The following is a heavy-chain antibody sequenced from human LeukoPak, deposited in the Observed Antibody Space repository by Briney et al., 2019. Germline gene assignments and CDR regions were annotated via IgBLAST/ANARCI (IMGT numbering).Heavy chain of an antibody. CDR2: INPSSGST. Sequence: ASVKVSCKASGYTFAIYYMHWVRPAPGQGLEWMGIINPSSGSTSYAQKFQGRVTMTRDTSTSTVYMELSSLRSEDTAVYYCAREGVATISEYYYYYYMDVWGKGTTVTVSS. V-gene: IGHV1-46*01. D-gene: IGHD5-12*01. J-gene: IGHJ6*03. CDR3: AREGVATISEYYYYYYMDV. CDR1: GYTFAIYY.